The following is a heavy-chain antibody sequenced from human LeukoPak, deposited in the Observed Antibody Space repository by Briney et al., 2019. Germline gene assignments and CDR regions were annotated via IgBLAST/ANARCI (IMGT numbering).Heavy chain of an antibody. CDR2: IRYDGSNK. CDR3: AKDLGYSYGSGYAY. J-gene: IGHJ4*02. V-gene: IGHV3-30*02. Sequence: GGSLRLSCAASGFTFSSYGMHWVRQAPGKGLEWVAFIRYDGSNKYYADSVKGRFTISRDNSKNTLYLQMNSLRAEDTAVYYCAKDLGYSYGSGYAYWGQRTLVTVSS. CDR1: GFTFSSYG. D-gene: IGHD5-18*01.